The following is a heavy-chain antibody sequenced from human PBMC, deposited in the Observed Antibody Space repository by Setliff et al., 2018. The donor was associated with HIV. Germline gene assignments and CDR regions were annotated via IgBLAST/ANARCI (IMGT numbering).Heavy chain of an antibody. D-gene: IGHD1-26*01. CDR1: GVSIVSGGFY. CDR3: AKEGNSVDNWLDP. V-gene: IGHV4-31*03. CDR2: VYYTGKT. J-gene: IGHJ5*02. Sequence: SETLSLTCSVSGVSIVSGGFYFSWIRHHPGKGLEWIGTVYYTGKTYYNPSLQSRLTMSADTSKNQLYLKINSVTAADTAVYFCAKEGNSVDNWLDPWGPGTLVTVSS.